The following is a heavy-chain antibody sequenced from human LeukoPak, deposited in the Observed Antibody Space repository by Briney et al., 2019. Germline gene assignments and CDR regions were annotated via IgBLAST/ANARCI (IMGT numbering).Heavy chain of an antibody. CDR3: ARGPQLLWFGELLRGSTYYYGMDV. D-gene: IGHD3-10*01. CDR2: INPNSGGT. CDR1: GYTFTSYG. J-gene: IGHJ6*02. V-gene: IGHV1-2*04. Sequence: ASVKVSCKASGYTFTSYGISWVRQAPGQGLEWMGWINPNSGGTNYAQKFQGWVTMTRDTSISTAYMELSRLRSDDTAVYYCARGPQLLWFGELLRGSTYYYGMDVWGQGTTVTVSS.